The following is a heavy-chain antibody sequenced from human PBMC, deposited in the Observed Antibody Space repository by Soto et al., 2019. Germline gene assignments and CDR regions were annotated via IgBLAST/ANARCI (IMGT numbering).Heavy chain of an antibody. V-gene: IGHV3-21*01. CDR1: GFTFSNYN. CDR3: ASTPRDRYNTAYYYYAMAV. J-gene: IGHJ6*02. D-gene: IGHD1-1*01. CDR2: ISSSSSYI. Sequence: EVQLVESGGGLVKPGGSLRLSCAASGFTFSNYNMNWVRQAPGKGLEWVSSISSSSSYIYYADSVKGRLPTSRDNAKTSPYLPMNSLRAAATAVYYCASTPRDRYNTAYYYYAMAVWGPGTTVTVSS.